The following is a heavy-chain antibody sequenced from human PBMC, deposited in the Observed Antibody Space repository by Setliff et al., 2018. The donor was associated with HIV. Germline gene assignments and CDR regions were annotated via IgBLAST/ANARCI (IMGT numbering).Heavy chain of an antibody. CDR1: GYPFADHF. CDR3: STNKWPMIRGVTAFDH. J-gene: IGHJ4*02. D-gene: IGHD3-10*01. V-gene: IGHV1-69-2*01. Sequence: ASVKVSCKASGYPFADHFMYWVQQAPGKGLVYMGRVDPENGKTIYAEKFQGRLTITADTSTDTGYMELSSLTSHDTALYYCSTNKWPMIRGVTAFDHWGPGTLVTVSS. CDR2: VDPENGKT.